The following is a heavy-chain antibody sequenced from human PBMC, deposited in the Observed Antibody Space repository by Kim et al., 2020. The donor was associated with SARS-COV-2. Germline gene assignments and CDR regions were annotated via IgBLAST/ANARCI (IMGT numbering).Heavy chain of an antibody. V-gene: IGHV3-30*03. CDR1: RFTVKSYG. CDR2: ISYDGSNR. J-gene: IGHJ6*02. D-gene: IGHD2-2*01. Sequence: GGSLRLSCVVTRFTVKSYGIHWVRQAPGKGLQWVATISYDGSNRYYLDSVKGRFTISREKSQNTMFLQMNSLKVEDTGIYYCARDMSRMRSMDVWGQGTTVTVSS. CDR3: ARDMSRMRSMDV.